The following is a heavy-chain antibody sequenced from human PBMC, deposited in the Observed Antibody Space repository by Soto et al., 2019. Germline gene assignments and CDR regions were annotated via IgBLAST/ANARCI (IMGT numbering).Heavy chain of an antibody. CDR3: ARGSSITIFGVVIIPAYYYYGMDV. V-gene: IGHV1-8*01. Sequence: QVPLVQSGAEVKKPGASVKVSCKASGYTFTSYDINWVRQATGQGLEWMGWMNPNSGNTGYAQKFQGRVTMTRNTSISTAYMELSSLRSEDTAVYYCARGSSITIFGVVIIPAYYYYGMDVWGQGTTVTVSS. D-gene: IGHD3-3*01. CDR1: GYTFTSYD. J-gene: IGHJ6*02. CDR2: MNPNSGNT.